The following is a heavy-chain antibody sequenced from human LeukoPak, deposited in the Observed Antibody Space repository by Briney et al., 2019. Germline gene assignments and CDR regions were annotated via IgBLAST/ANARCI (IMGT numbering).Heavy chain of an antibody. CDR3: AIRAPGLSVPYYDSSGS. V-gene: IGHV1-8*01. Sequence: ASVKVSCKASGYTFTSYDINWVRQATGQGLEWMGWMNPNSGNTGYAQKFQGRVTMTRNTSISTAYMELSSLRSEDTAVYYCAIRAPGLSVPYYDSSGSWGQGTLVTVSS. D-gene: IGHD3-22*01. J-gene: IGHJ5*02. CDR2: MNPNSGNT. CDR1: GYTFTSYD.